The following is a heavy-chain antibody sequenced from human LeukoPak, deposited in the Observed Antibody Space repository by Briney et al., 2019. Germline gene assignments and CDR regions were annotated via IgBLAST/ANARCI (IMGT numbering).Heavy chain of an antibody. CDR2: IYPSDSDT. J-gene: IGHJ6*03. V-gene: IGHV5-51*01. D-gene: IGHD2-21*02. Sequence: GESLKISCKGSGYSFSSYWIGWVRQMPGKGLEWTGIIYPSDSDTKYSPSFEGQVTISVDTSISVAYLQWRSLKASDSAVFYCVGLGSGDLGYYYSYMDVWGRGTTVTVSS. CDR3: VGLGSGDLGYYYSYMDV. CDR1: GYSFSSYW.